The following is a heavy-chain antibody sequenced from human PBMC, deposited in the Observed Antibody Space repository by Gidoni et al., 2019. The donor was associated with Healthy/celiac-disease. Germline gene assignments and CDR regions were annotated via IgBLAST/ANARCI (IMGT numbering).Heavy chain of an antibody. CDR2: ISWNSGSI. J-gene: IGHJ2*01. CDR3: AKGLPDGGNSYEYFDL. Sequence: EVQLVESGGGLVQPGRSLRLSCAASGFTFDDYAMHWVRQAPGKGLEWVSGISWNSGSIGYADSVKGRFTISRDNAKNSLYLQMNSLRAEDTALYYCAKGLPDGGNSYEYFDLWGRGTLVTVSS. V-gene: IGHV3-9*01. CDR1: GFTFDDYA. D-gene: IGHD2-21*02.